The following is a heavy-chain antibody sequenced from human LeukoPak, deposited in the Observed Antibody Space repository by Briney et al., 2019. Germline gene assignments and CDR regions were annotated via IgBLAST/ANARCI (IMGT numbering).Heavy chain of an antibody. CDR2: IYSGGST. J-gene: IGHJ4*02. Sequence: GGSLRLSCAASGFTVSSNYMSWVRQAPGKGLEWVSVIYSGGSTYYADSVKGRFTISRDNSKNTLYLQMNSLRAEDTAVYYCATYYYDSSGYFDYWGQGTLVTVSS. D-gene: IGHD3-22*01. V-gene: IGHV3-53*01. CDR3: ATYYYDSSGYFDY. CDR1: GFTVSSNY.